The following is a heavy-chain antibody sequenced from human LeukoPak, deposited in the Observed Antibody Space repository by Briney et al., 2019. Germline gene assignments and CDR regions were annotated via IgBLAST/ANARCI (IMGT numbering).Heavy chain of an antibody. CDR3: AKGSRVAARPVDY. V-gene: IGHV3-23*01. D-gene: IGHD6-6*01. CDR2: ITGSGGST. Sequence: GGSLRLSCAASGFTFSSHAMGWVRQAPGKGLEWVSSITGSGGSTYYGDSVKGRFTISRDNSKKTLYLQMNSLRAEDTAVYYCAKGSRVAARPVDYWGQGTLVTVSS. J-gene: IGHJ4*02. CDR1: GFTFSSHA.